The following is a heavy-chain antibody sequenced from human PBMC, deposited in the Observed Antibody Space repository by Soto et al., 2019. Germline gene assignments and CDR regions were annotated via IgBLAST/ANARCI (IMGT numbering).Heavy chain of an antibody. CDR1: GFTFSTYW. CDR3: VCGGNFFVY. V-gene: IGHV3-7*01. D-gene: IGHD3-16*01. CDR2: INQDGSER. Sequence: EVQLVESGGGLVQPGGSLRLPCAASGFTFSTYWMTWVRQPPGKGLEWVASINQDGSERYYVDSVRGRFTISRDNAKNSLYLPMHSLRAEDTAVYYCVCGGNFFVYWGQGTLVTVSP. J-gene: IGHJ4*02.